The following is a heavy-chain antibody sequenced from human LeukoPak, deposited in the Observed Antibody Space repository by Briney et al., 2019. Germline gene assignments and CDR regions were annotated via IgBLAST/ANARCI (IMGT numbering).Heavy chain of an antibody. V-gene: IGHV3-21*01. CDR2: ISSSSSYI. Sequence: GGTLRLSCAASGFTLSSYSMNWVRQAPGKGLECVSYISSSSSYIYYADSVKGRFTISRDNAKNSLYLQMNSLRAEDTAVYYCARDRSNYYGRSYYMDVWGKGTTVTVSS. D-gene: IGHD3-10*01. J-gene: IGHJ6*03. CDR1: GFTLSSYS. CDR3: ARDRSNYYGRSYYMDV.